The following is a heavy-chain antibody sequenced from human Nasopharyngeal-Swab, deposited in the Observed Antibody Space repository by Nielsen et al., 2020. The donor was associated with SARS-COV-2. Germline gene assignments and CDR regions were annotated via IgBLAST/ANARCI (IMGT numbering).Heavy chain of an antibody. CDR3: ARGNSYYYDSSGYYYYYYGMDV. CDR2: IYTSGST. J-gene: IGHJ6*02. V-gene: IGHV4-61*02. Sequence: SETLSLTCTVSGGSISSGSYYWSWIQQPAGKGLEWIGRIYTSGSTNYNPSLKSRVTISVDTSKNQFSLKLSSVTAADTAVYYCARGNSYYYDSSGYYYYYYGMDVWGQGTTVTVSS. CDR1: GGSISSGSYY. D-gene: IGHD3-22*01.